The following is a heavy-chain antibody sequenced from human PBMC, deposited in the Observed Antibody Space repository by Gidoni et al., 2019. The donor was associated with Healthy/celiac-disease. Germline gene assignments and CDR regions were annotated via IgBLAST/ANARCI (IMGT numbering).Heavy chain of an antibody. CDR3: TTDATQPYHYGMDV. V-gene: IGHV3-15*01. CDR2: IKSKTDGGTT. CDR1: GFPFSNAW. J-gene: IGHJ6*02. Sequence: EVQLVESGGGLVKPGGSLRLSCAASGFPFSNAWMSWVRQAPGKGLEWVGRIKSKTDGGTTDYAAPVKGRFTISRDDSKNTLYLQMNSLKTEDTAVYYCTTDATQPYHYGMDVWGQGTTVTVSS.